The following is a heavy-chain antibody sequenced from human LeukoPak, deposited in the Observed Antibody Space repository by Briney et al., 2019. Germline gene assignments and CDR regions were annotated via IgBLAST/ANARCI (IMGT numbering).Heavy chain of an antibody. CDR1: GGSFSGYY. CDR3: ARGSGWYPIGDY. Sequence: SETLSLTCAVYGGSFSGYYWSWIRQPPGKGLEWIGEINHSGSTNYNPSLKSRVNISVDTSKNQFSLKLSSVTAADTAVYYCARGSGWYPIGDYWGQGTLVTVSS. D-gene: IGHD6-19*01. V-gene: IGHV4-34*01. CDR2: INHSGST. J-gene: IGHJ4*02.